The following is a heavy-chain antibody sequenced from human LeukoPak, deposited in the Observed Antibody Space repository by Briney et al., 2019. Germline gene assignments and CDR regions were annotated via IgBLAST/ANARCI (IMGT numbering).Heavy chain of an antibody. CDR1: GGSISSTSYY. CDR3: AKGRDGYDS. V-gene: IGHV4-39*07. J-gene: IGHJ5*02. CDR2: IYYSGSN. D-gene: IGHD5-24*01. Sequence: SETLSLTCTVSGGSISSTSYYWGWIRQPPGKGLEWIGNIYYSGSNNYNPSLKSRVTMSVDMSRNQFSLKLTSVAAADTAIYYCAKGRDGYDSWGQGTLVTVSS.